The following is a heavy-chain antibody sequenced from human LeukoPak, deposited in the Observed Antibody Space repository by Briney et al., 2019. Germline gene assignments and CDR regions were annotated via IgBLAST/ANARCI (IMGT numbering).Heavy chain of an antibody. CDR3: ARVRYSSITGFDN. CDR1: GGSISSYY. CDR2: IYYSGST. J-gene: IGHJ4*02. Sequence: PSETLSLTCTVSGGSISSYYWSWIRQPPGKGLEWIGYIYYSGSTNYNPSLKSRVTISVDTSKNQFSLKLSSVTAADTAVYYCARVRYSSITGFDNWGQGTLVTVSS. V-gene: IGHV4-59*01. D-gene: IGHD6-13*01.